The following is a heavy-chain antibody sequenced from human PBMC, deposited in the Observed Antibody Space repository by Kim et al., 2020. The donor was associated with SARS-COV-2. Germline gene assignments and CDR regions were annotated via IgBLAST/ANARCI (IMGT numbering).Heavy chain of an antibody. Sequence: SETLSLTCTVSAGSISSGGSYWSWIRQHPGKGLEWIGYIYYTGSTYYNPSLKSRVTISVDTSKNQFSLKLSSVTAADTAVYYCARGPYKYESSAYYSKDLKYAMDVWGQGTTVTVSS. J-gene: IGHJ6*02. CDR3: ARGPYKYESSAYYSKDLKYAMDV. CDR2: IYYTGST. D-gene: IGHD3-22*01. CDR1: AGSISSGGSY. V-gene: IGHV4-31*03.